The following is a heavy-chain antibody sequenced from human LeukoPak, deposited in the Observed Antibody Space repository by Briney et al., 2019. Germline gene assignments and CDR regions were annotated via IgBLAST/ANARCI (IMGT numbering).Heavy chain of an antibody. CDR2: IIPILGIA. CDR3: ARLRSDFWSGYYNGDYFDY. J-gene: IGHJ4*02. Sequence: ASVKVSCKASGGTFSSYAISWVRQAPGQGLEWMGRIIPILGIANYAQKFQGRVTITADKSTSTAYMELSSLRSEDTAVYYCARLRSDFWSGYYNGDYFDYWGQGTLVTVSS. V-gene: IGHV1-69*04. D-gene: IGHD3-3*01. CDR1: GGTFSSYA.